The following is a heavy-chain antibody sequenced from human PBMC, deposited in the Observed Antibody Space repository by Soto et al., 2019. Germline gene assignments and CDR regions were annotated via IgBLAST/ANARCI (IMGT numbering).Heavy chain of an antibody. J-gene: IGHJ4*02. Sequence: PSQTLSLTCAISGDSVSSNSAAWNWIRQSPSRGLEWLGRTYYRSKWYNDYAVSVKSRITINPDTSKNQFSLQLNSVTPEDTAVYYCARDFWSGYSGPYYFDYWGQGTLVTVSS. CDR3: ARDFWSGYSGPYYFDY. V-gene: IGHV6-1*01. CDR2: TYYRSKWYN. CDR1: GDSVSSNSAA. D-gene: IGHD3-3*01.